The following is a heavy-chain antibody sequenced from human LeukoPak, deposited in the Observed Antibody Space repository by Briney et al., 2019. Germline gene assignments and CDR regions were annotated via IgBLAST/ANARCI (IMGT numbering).Heavy chain of an antibody. CDR2: INPNSGGT. V-gene: IGHV1-2*06. Sequence: GASVKVSCKASGYTFTGYYMHLVQQAPGQGLEWMGRINPNSGGTNYAQKFQGRVTMTRDTSISTAYMELSRLRSDDTAVYYCARVPYYDSSGYTDYFQHWGQGTLVTVSS. CDR3: ARVPYYDSSGYTDYFQH. D-gene: IGHD3-22*01. CDR1: GYTFTGYY. J-gene: IGHJ1*01.